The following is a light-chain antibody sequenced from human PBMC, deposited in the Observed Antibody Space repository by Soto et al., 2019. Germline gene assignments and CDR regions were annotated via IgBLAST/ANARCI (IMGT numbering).Light chain of an antibody. CDR3: KQSKNGPPWT. CDR1: HGVATN. CDR2: SAS. Sequence: EVVMTQSPDTLSVSHGARATLSCRAIHGVATNLAWYQQKLGQAPRLLIYSASTRATGVPDRFSGSGSGGRFTTTIDNRQAEDLGISDEKQSKNGPPWTCSQGTKVHI. V-gene: IGKV3-15*01. J-gene: IGKJ1*01.